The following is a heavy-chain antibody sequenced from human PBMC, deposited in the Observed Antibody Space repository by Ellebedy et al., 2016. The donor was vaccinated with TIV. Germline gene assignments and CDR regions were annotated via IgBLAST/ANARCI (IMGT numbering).Heavy chain of an antibody. CDR2: IFMSGSM. CDR1: NGSFSSYY. J-gene: IGHJ2*01. CDR3: ARLMQSRDRSHGYFDI. D-gene: IGHD1-14*01. V-gene: IGHV4-4*07. Sequence: SETLSLXXTVSNGSFSSYYWSWIRQSAGKGLEWIGRIFMSGSMTYNPSFKSRISMSVDASKTQVSLNLSSVTAADTAVYYCARLMQSRDRSHGYFDIWGRGTLVTVSS.